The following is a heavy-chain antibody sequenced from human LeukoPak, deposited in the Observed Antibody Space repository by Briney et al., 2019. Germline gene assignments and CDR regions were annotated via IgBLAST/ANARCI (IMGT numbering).Heavy chain of an antibody. CDR3: ARGVTTARDYWFDP. V-gene: IGHV1-69*04. CDR1: GGTFSSYA. Sequence: GASVKVSCKASGGTFSSYAISWVRQAPGQGLEWMGRTIPILGIANYAQKFQGRVTITADKSTSTAYMELSSLRSEDTAVYYCARGVTTARDYWFDPWGQGTLVTVSS. J-gene: IGHJ5*02. D-gene: IGHD3-22*01. CDR2: TIPILGIA.